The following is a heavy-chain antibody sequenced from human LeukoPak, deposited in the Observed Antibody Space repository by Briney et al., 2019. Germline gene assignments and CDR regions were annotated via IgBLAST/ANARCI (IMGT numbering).Heavy chain of an antibody. D-gene: IGHD1-26*01. CDR3: ARVVAAFGYYMDV. J-gene: IGHJ6*03. CDR2: INHHGDT. V-gene: IGHV4-34*01. Sequence: PPETLSLTCAVYGGSFSGFSWSWIRQSPGKGLEWIGEINHHGDTNYNPSFKSRVTISLDTSKNQFSVKLTSVTAADTAIYYCARVVAAFGYYMDVWGKGTTVTVSS. CDR1: GGSFSGFS.